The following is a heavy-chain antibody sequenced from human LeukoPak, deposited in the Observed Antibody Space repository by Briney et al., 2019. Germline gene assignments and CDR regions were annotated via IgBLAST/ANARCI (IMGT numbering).Heavy chain of an antibody. J-gene: IGHJ4*02. V-gene: IGHV3-9*01. CDR3: VRASRTVYNTFDS. D-gene: IGHD5-24*01. CDR2: ISWNSGSI. Sequence: PGRSLRLSCAASGFTFDDYAMHWVRQAPGKGLEWVSGISWNSGSIGYADSVKGRFTISRDNAKNSLYLQMNSLRAEDTAVYHCVRASRTVYNTFDSWGQGALVTVSS. CDR1: GFTFDDYA.